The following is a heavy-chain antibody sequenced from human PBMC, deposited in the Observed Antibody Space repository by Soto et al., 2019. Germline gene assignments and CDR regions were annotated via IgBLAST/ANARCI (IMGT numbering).Heavy chain of an antibody. D-gene: IGHD6-19*01. CDR1: GFTFSNAW. CDR3: TTVPQWLVPYYFDY. J-gene: IGHJ4*02. V-gene: IGHV3-15*01. Sequence: GGSLRLSCAASGFTFSNAWMSWVRQAPGKGLEWVGRIKSKTDGGTTDYAAPVKGRFTISRDDSKNTLYLQMNSLKSEDTAVYYCTTVPQWLVPYYFDYWGQGTLVTVSS. CDR2: IKSKTDGGTT.